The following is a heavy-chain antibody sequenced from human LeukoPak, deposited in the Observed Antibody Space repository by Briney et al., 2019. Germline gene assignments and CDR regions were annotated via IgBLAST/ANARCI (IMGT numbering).Heavy chain of an antibody. CDR1: GGSISSGGYS. CDR2: IYHSGST. J-gene: IGHJ4*02. Sequence: PSETLSLTCAVSGGSISSGGYSWSWIRQPPGKGLEWIGYIYHSGSTYYNPSLKSRVTISVDTSKNQFSLKLSSVTAADTAVYYCARVGTYGSGSYLSWLDYWGQGTLVTVSS. CDR3: ARVGTYGSGSYLSWLDY. V-gene: IGHV4-30-2*01. D-gene: IGHD3-10*01.